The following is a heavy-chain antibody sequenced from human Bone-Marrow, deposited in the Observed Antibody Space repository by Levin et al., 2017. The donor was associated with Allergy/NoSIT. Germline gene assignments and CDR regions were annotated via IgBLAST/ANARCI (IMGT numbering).Heavy chain of an antibody. CDR2: IYYSGST. CDR3: ARHYPIAADINFDY. D-gene: IGHD6-13*01. V-gene: IGHV4-59*08. Sequence: PSETLSLTCTVSGGSISSYYWSWIRQPPGKGLEWIGYIYYSGSTNYNPSLKSRVTISVDTSKNQFSLKLSSVTAADTAVYYCARHYPIAADINFDYWGQGTLVTVSS. J-gene: IGHJ4*02. CDR1: GGSISSYY.